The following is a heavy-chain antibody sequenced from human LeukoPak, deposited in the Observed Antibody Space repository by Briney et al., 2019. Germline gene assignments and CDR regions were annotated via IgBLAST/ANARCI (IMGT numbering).Heavy chain of an antibody. CDR1: GGSISTYY. D-gene: IGHD3-9*01. V-gene: IGHV4-59*01. CDR3: ARRRGGQFDWLLYVGEAFDI. J-gene: IGHJ3*02. Sequence: SETLSPTCTVSGGSISTYYWSWIRQSPGKGLEWIGYIYYSGSTNYNPSLKSRVTISVDTSKNQFSLKLTSVTAADTAVYYCARRRGGQFDWLLYVGEAFDIWGQGTMVTVSS. CDR2: IYYSGST.